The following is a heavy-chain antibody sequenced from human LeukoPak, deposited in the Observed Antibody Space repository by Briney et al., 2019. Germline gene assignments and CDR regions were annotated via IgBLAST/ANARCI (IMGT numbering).Heavy chain of an antibody. Sequence: GGSLRLSCAASGFTFTAYSMNWFRQGPGKGLEWVSGINWSGVNTGYADSVKGRFTISRDNAKSSLYLQMNNLRVEDTALYYCARPRPHDYYFDLWGQGTLVTVSS. CDR3: ARPRPHDYYFDL. CDR1: GFTFTAYS. D-gene: IGHD1-1*01. CDR2: INWSGVNT. V-gene: IGHV3-20*04. J-gene: IGHJ4*02.